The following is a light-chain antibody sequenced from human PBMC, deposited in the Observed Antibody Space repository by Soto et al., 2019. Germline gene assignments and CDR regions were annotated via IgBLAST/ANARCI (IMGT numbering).Light chain of an antibody. V-gene: IGLV2-23*02. CDR3: CSYAGTVAYV. CDR1: GSDVGAYNL. J-gene: IGLJ1*01. CDR2: EVN. Sequence: QSALTQPASVSGSPGQSITISCAGTGSDVGAYNLVSWYQQHPGKANKLIICEVNTRPSGISNRFSGSKSGDTASLTISGLQAEDEADYFCCSYAGTVAYVFGTGTKVTVL.